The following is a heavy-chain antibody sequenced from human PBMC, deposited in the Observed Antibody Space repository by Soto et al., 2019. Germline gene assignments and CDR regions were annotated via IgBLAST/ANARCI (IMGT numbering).Heavy chain of an antibody. J-gene: IGHJ4*02. CDR3: ARALSGDVFDY. Sequence: QVQLVQSGAEVKKPGASVKVSCKASGYTFTAYYIHWVRQAPGQGLEWMGWINVNSGGTNYAQKFQGRVTMTRDTSISTLYMELSRLRSDDTAVYYCARALSGDVFDYWGRGTLVTVSS. CDR2: INVNSGGT. CDR1: GYTFTAYY. V-gene: IGHV1-2*02. D-gene: IGHD2-21*02.